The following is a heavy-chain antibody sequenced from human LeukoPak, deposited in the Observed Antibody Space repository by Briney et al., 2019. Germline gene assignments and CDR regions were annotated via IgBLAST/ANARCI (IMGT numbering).Heavy chain of an antibody. V-gene: IGHV3-11*04. Sequence: GGSLRLSCAASGFTFSYYDMSWIRQAPGKGLEWVSYISSSGSTIFYADSVKGRFTISRDNAKNSLYLQMNSLRAEDTAVYYCARSVVAATETFDYWGQGTLVTVSS. CDR3: ARSVVAATETFDY. D-gene: IGHD2-15*01. CDR2: ISSSGSTI. J-gene: IGHJ4*02. CDR1: GFTFSYYD.